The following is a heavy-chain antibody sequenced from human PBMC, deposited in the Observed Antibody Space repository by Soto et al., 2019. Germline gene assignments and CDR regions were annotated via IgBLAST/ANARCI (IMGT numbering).Heavy chain of an antibody. CDR3: VSSRSVLLDMYFGSWSSLDD. J-gene: IGHJ4*02. CDR2: IVPTYRTI. Sequence: QVQLEQSEIEVKKPGSSVKVPCKVSGGAISWVRQAPGQGFEWLAVIVPTYRTIKYGQKFPDRLTITADYMSLTRLRPGDTDVYYCVSSRSVLLDMYFGSWSSLDDWGQGTLV. CDR1: GGA. D-gene: IGHD3-10*01. V-gene: IGHV1-69*01.